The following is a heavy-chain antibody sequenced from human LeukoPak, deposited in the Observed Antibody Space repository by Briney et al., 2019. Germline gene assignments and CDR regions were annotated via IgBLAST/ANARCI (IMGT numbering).Heavy chain of an antibody. D-gene: IGHD3-9*01. CDR1: GYTFTSYG. Sequence: ASVKVSCKASGYTFTSYGISWVRQVPGQGLEWMGWISAYNGNTNYAQKLQGRVTMTTDTSTSTAYMELRSLRSEDTAVYYCAAGRYFDLVDYWGQGTLVTVSS. V-gene: IGHV1-18*01. CDR3: AAGRYFDLVDY. J-gene: IGHJ4*02. CDR2: ISAYNGNT.